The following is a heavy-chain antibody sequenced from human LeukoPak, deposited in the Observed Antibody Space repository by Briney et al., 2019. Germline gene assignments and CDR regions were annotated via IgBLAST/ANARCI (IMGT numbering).Heavy chain of an antibody. V-gene: IGHV4-39*07. D-gene: IGHD3-3*01. Sequence: SETLSLTRAVSGGSISSSSYYWGWIRQPPGKGLEWNGSIYYSGSTYYNPSLKSRVTISVDTSKNQFSLKLSSVTAADTAVYYCARGFYYDFWSGSNWFDPWGQGTLVTVSS. CDR3: ARGFYYDFWSGSNWFDP. CDR1: GGSISSSSYY. CDR2: IYYSGST. J-gene: IGHJ5*02.